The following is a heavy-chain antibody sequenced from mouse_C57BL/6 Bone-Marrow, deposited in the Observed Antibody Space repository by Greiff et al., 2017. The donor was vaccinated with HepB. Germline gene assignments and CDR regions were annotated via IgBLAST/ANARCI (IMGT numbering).Heavy chain of an antibody. CDR1: GFTFSDYG. CDR3: ANVPMEDY. D-gene: IGHD1-1*02. J-gene: IGHJ4*01. CDR2: ISSGSSTI. Sequence: GGGLVQPKGSLKLSCAASGFTFSDYGMHWVRQAPEKGLEWVAYISSGSSTIYYADTVKGRFTISRDNAKNTLFLQMTSLRSEDTAMYYCANVPMEDYWGQGTSVTVSS. V-gene: IGHV5-17*01.